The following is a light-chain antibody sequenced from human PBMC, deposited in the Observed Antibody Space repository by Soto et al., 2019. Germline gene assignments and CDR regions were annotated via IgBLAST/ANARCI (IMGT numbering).Light chain of an antibody. CDR1: QSVSSSY. CDR3: QQYGSP. CDR2: GAS. V-gene: IGKV3-20*01. J-gene: IGKJ5*01. Sequence: EIVLTQSPGTLSLSPGERATLSCRASQSVSSSYLAWYQQKPGQAPRLLIYGASSRATGSPDRFSGSGSGTDCTLTISRLEPEDFAVYYCQQYGSPFGQGTRLEIK.